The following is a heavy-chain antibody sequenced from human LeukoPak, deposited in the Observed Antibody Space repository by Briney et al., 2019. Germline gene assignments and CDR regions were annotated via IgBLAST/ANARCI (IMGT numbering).Heavy chain of an antibody. J-gene: IGHJ5*02. V-gene: IGHV3-30-3*01. D-gene: IGHD1-26*01. Sequence: QPGGSLRLSCAASGFTFSSYAMHWVRQAPGKGLEWVAVISYDGSNKYYADSVKGRFTISRDNSKNTLCLQMNSLRAEDTAVYYCARGRFGIVGATFWFDPWGQGTLVTVSS. CDR3: ARGRFGIVGATFWFDP. CDR2: ISYDGSNK. CDR1: GFTFSSYA.